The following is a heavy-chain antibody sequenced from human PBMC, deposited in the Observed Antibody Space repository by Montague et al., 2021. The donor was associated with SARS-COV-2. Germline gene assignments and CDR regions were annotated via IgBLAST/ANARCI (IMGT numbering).Heavy chain of an antibody. D-gene: IGHD3-16*02. Sequence: PALVNPTQTLTLTCTVSGFSLNTNGMGVGWIRQPPGEAPAWLALIYWDDDKRYSPSLKTRLTITKDTSRNQVVLTMTNVDPGDTGTYFCARYTGRMYGSFDYWGQGALVSVSS. CDR3: ARYTGRMYGSFDY. J-gene: IGHJ4*02. CDR1: GFSLNTNGMG. V-gene: IGHV2-5*02. CDR2: IYWDDDK.